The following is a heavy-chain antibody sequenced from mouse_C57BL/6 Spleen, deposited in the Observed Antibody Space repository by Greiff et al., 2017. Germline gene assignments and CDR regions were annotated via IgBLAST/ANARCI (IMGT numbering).Heavy chain of an antibody. V-gene: IGHV1-50*01. CDR1: GYTFTSYW. D-gene: IGHD2-10*01. CDR3: ARAYSGAMDY. J-gene: IGHJ4*01. CDR2: IDPSDSYT. Sequence: VKLQQPGAELVKPGASVKLSCKASGYTFTSYWMQWVKQRPGQGLEWIGEIDPSDSYTNYNQKFKGKATLTVDTSSSTAYMQLSSLTSEDSAVYYCARAYSGAMDYWGQGTSVTVSS.